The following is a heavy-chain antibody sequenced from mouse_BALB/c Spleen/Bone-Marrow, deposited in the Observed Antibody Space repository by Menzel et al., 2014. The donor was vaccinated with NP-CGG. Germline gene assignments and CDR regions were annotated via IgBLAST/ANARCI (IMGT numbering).Heavy chain of an antibody. J-gene: IGHJ3*01. CDR1: GYTFTNYW. D-gene: IGHD2-4*01. CDR3: SRNYDYDEGAWFTY. V-gene: IGHV1S132*01. Sequence: QVQLKESGAEVVKPGASVKLSCKTSGYTFTNYWIQWVKQRPGQGLGWIGEIFPGTDTSYYNEKFKDKATLTVDTSSSTAYIQLSNLTSEDSAAYFCSRNYDYDEGAWFTYWGQGTLVTVSA. CDR2: IFPGTDTS.